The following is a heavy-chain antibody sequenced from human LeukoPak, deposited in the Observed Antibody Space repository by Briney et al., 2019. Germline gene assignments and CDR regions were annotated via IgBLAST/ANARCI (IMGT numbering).Heavy chain of an antibody. Sequence: PGRSLRLSCAASGFTFDVYAMHWVRQAPGKGLEWVSGISWNSGSIGYADSVKGRFTISRDNAKNSLYLQMNSLRAEDTALYYCAKDRRAYYYDSSGLLDYWGQGTLVTVSS. D-gene: IGHD3-22*01. CDR2: ISWNSGSI. CDR3: AKDRRAYYYDSSGLLDY. V-gene: IGHV3-9*01. CDR1: GFTFDVYA. J-gene: IGHJ4*02.